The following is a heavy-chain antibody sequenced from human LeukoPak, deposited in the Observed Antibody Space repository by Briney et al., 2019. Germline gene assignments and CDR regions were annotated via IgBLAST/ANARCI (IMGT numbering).Heavy chain of an antibody. D-gene: IGHD6-19*01. Sequence: SVNVSCKASGGTFSSYAISWVRQAPGQGLEWMGRIIPILGIANYAQKFQGRVTITADKSTSTAYMELSSLRSEDTAVYYCARWVAGTIDYWGQGTLVTVSS. CDR3: ARWVAGTIDY. CDR1: GGTFSSYA. V-gene: IGHV1-69*04. CDR2: IIPILGIA. J-gene: IGHJ4*02.